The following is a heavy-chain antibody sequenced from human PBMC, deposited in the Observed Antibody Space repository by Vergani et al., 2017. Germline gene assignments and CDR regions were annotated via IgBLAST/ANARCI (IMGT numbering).Heavy chain of an antibody. CDR2: ISAYNGNT. Sequence: QVQLVQSGAEVKKPGASVKVSCKASGYIFTSYGISWVRQAPGQGLEWMGWISAYNGNTNYAQNLQGRVTMTTDTSTSTAYMELRSLRSDDTAVYYCARVANSNYVGEHWFDTWGQGTLVTVSS. D-gene: IGHD4-11*01. J-gene: IGHJ5*02. V-gene: IGHV1-18*04. CDR3: ARVANSNYVGEHWFDT. CDR1: GYIFTSYG.